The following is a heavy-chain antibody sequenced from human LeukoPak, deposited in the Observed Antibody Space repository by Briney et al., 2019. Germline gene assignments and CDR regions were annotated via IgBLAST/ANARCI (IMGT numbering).Heavy chain of an antibody. V-gene: IGHV1-69*13. CDR1: GGTFSSYA. CDR3: ARDSPEGRAAAPIPNWFDP. CDR2: IIPIFGTA. Sequence: AASVKVSCKASGGTFSSYAISWVRQAPGQGLEWMGGIIPIFGTANYAQKFQGRVTITADESTSTAYMELSSLRSEDTAVYYCARDSPEGRAAAPIPNWFDPWGQGTLVTASS. D-gene: IGHD6-13*01. J-gene: IGHJ5*02.